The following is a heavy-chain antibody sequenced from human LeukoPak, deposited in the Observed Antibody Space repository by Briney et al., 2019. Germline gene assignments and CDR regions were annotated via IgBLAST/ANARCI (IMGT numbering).Heavy chain of an antibody. D-gene: IGHD6-13*01. CDR2: IRYDSTTK. CDR3: AKVVGIAIDY. J-gene: IGHJ4*02. CDR1: GFTFSSYG. V-gene: IGHV3-30*02. Sequence: PGGSLRLSCAASGFTFSSYGMHWVRQAPGKGLEWVAFIRYDSTTKYYADSVKGRFTISRDNSKNTLYLQMNSLRPEGTAVYSCAKVVGIAIDYWGQGTLVTVSS.